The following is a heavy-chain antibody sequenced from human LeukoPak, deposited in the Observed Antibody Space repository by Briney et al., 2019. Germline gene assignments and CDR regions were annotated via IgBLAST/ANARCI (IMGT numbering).Heavy chain of an antibody. D-gene: IGHD6-19*01. CDR1: GFTFSSYW. V-gene: IGHV3-74*01. J-gene: IGHJ4*02. Sequence: GGSLRLSCAASGFTFSSYWMHWVRQAPGKGLVWVSRMNSDGCSTSYADSVKGRFTISRDNAKNTLYMQMNSLRAEDTAVYYCARGYSSGWNNLDYWGQGTLVTVSS. CDR2: MNSDGCST. CDR3: ARGYSSGWNNLDY.